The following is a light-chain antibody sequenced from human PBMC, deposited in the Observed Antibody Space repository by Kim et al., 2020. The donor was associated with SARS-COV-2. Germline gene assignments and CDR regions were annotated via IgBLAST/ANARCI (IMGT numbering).Light chain of an antibody. CDR2: GAS. CDR3: QQYNNWSTWT. CDR1: QSVSTN. V-gene: IGKV3-15*01. Sequence: SPGERATLSCRARQSVSTNLAWYQQKPGQAPRLLIYGASTRATGIRARFSGSGSGTEFTLTISSLQSEDFAVYYCQQYNNWSTWTFGQGTKVDIK. J-gene: IGKJ1*01.